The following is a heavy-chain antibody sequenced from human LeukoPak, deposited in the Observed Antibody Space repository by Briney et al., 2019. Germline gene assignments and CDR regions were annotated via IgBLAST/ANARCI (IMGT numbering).Heavy chain of an antibody. J-gene: IGHJ4*02. CDR1: VGSFSGYY. CDR3: ASGGPRTLITDY. V-gene: IGHV4-34*01. Sequence: SETLSLTCAVYVGSFSGYYWSWIRQPPGKGLEGIGEINHSGSTNYNPSLKSRVTISVDTSKNQFSLKLSSVTAADTAVYYCASGGPRTLITDYWGQGTLVTVSS. CDR2: INHSGST. D-gene: IGHD1-7*01.